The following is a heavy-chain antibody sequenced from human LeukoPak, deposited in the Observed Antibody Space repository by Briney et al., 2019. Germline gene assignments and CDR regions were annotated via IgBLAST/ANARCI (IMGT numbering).Heavy chain of an antibody. CDR2: ISSTSRTI. CDR1: GFTFSSYA. Sequence: GRSLRLSCAASGFTFSSYAMHWVRQAPGRGLECLSYISSTSRTIYYADSVKGRFTISRDNAKNSLYLQMNSLRAEDTAVYYCARDLHCGGDCYPLTYWGQGTLVTVSS. CDR3: ARDLHCGGDCYPLTY. J-gene: IGHJ4*02. V-gene: IGHV3-48*01. D-gene: IGHD2-21*01.